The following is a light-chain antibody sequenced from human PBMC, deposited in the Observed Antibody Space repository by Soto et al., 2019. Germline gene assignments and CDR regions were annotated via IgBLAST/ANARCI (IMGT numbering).Light chain of an antibody. CDR3: QQRSSR. J-gene: IGKJ4*01. CDR2: DAS. V-gene: IGKV3-11*01. Sequence: EIVLTQSPATLSLSPGDRASLSCRASQSVGTSLTWYQQKPGQTPRLLIYDASTWATGIPARFSGSGSGTDFTLTISSLEPEDFAVYYCQQRSSRFGGGTKVDIK. CDR1: QSVGTS.